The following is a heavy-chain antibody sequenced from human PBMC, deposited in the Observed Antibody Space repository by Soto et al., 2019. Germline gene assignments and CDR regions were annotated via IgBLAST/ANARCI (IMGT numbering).Heavy chain of an antibody. CDR2: INQSGST. CDR3: ARGTGNYDFWSGYYKSWFDP. D-gene: IGHD3-3*01. CDR1: GGSFSGYY. V-gene: IGHV4-34*01. Sequence: PSETLSLTCAVYGGSFSGYYWSWIRQPPGKGLEWIGEINQSGSTNYSPSLKSRVTISVDTSKNQFSLKLSSVTAADTAVYYCARGTGNYDFWSGYYKSWFDPWGQGTLVTVSS. J-gene: IGHJ5*02.